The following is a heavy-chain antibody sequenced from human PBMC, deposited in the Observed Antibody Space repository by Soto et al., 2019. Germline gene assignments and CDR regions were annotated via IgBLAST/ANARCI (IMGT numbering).Heavy chain of an antibody. D-gene: IGHD3-3*01. CDR2: INHSGST. V-gene: IGHV4-34*01. J-gene: IGHJ4*02. CDR1: GGSFSGYY. Sequence: SETLSLTCAVYGGSFSGYYWSWIRQPPGKGLEWIGEINHSGSTNYNPSLKSRVTISVDTSKNQFSLKLSSVTAADTAVYYCARVFPPDFWSGYSSSPHYFDYWGQGTLVTVSS. CDR3: ARVFPPDFWSGYSSSPHYFDY.